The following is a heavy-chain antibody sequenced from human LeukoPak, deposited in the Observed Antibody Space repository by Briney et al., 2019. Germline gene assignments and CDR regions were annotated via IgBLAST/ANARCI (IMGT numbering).Heavy chain of an antibody. CDR3: ARSMVRNDAFDI. J-gene: IGHJ3*02. D-gene: IGHD3-10*01. V-gene: IGHV3-21*01. CDR1: GFTFSSYS. CDR2: ISSSSSYI. Sequence: PGGSLRLSCAASGFTFSSYSMNWVRQAPGKGLEWVSSISSSSSYIYYADSVKGRFTISRDNAKNSLCLQMNSLRAEDTAVYYCARSMVRNDAFDIWGQGTMVTVSS.